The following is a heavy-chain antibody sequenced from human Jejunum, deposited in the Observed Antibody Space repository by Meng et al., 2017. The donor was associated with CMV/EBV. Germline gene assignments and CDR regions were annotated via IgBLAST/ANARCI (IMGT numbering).Heavy chain of an antibody. CDR1: GGSISTYY. D-gene: IGHD3-16*02. V-gene: IGHV4-59*08. Sequence: VTLQESGPGLVKPSETLSLTCAVSGGSISTYYWSWIRHPPGKGLEWIGNNYYSGSTNYNPSLASRVTISVDSSKNQFSLKLSSVTAADTAVYYCARHQNGGTYPLDYWGQGTLVTVSS. CDR2: NYYSGST. CDR3: ARHQNGGTYPLDY. J-gene: IGHJ4*02.